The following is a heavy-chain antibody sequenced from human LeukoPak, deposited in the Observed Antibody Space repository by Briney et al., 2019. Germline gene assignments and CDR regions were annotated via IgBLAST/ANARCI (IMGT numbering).Heavy chain of an antibody. CDR2: INWNGAWT. Sequence: GGSLRLSCAASGFKFDDHGMSWVRQAPGKGLEWVCDINWNGAWTGYADSVKGRFTISRDNAKNSLYLQMNSLRAEDTALYYCAGYYYDSSRGFDLWGQGTLVTVSA. CDR1: GFKFDDHG. V-gene: IGHV3-20*04. D-gene: IGHD3-22*01. CDR3: AGYYYDSSRGFDL. J-gene: IGHJ5*02.